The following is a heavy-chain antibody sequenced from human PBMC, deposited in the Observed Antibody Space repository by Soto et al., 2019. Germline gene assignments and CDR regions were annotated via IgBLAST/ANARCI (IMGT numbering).Heavy chain of an antibody. V-gene: IGHV4-38-2*01. D-gene: IGHD1-26*01. CDR3: ARKSPPTYYFDY. CDR1: GYSISSGYC. CDR2: IFHSGKT. Sequence: PSETLSLTCAVSGYSISSGYCWSWVRQPPGKGLEWIGTIFHSGKTYYNPSLKSRLTISVDTSKNQFSLKLSSVTAADTAVYYCARKSPPTYYFDYWGQGTLVTVSS. J-gene: IGHJ4*02.